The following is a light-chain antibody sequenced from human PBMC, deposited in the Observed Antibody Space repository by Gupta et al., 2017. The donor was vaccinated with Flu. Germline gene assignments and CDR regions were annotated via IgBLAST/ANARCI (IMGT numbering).Light chain of an antibody. CDR3: QQVENWPRT. CDR1: QNVASS. Sequence: EIVMTQSPATLSVSPGERATLSCWASQNVASSLNWYQQKPGQPPRLLFYGATSRANGISARFSGSGSGKEFTLTIDSLQSEDSAFYYCQQVENWPRTFGQGTKVEIK. V-gene: IGKV3-15*01. J-gene: IGKJ1*01. CDR2: GAT.